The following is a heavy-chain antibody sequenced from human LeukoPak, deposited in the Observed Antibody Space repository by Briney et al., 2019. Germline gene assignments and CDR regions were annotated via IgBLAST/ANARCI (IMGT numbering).Heavy chain of an antibody. CDR2: MNPNSGNT. CDR3: ARGQWNDYVWGSSRYLVY. Sequence: ASVKVSCKASGYTFTSYDINWVRQATGQGLEWMGWMNPNSGNTGYAQKFQGRVTMTRNTSISTAYMELSSLRSEDTAVYYCARGQWNDYVWGSSRYLVYWGQGTLVTVSS. D-gene: IGHD3-16*02. J-gene: IGHJ4*02. V-gene: IGHV1-8*01. CDR1: GYTFTSYD.